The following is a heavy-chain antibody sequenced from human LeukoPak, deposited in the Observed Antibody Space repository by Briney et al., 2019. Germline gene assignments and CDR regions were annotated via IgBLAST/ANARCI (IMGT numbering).Heavy chain of an antibody. CDR3: ARVGPDDTYYYDSSGYYYFDY. D-gene: IGHD3-22*01. CDR2: INHSGST. Sequence: PSETLSLTCAVYGGSFSGYYWSWIRQPPGKGLEWIGEINHSGSTNYNPSPKSRVTISVDTSKNQFSLKLSSVTAADTAVYYCARVGPDDTYYYDSSGYYYFDYWGQGTLVTVSS. CDR1: GGSFSGYY. J-gene: IGHJ4*02. V-gene: IGHV4-34*01.